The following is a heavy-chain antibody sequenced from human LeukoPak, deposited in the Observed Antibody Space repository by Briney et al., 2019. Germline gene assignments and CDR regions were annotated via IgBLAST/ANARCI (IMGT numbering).Heavy chain of an antibody. CDR3: AISAWSFDY. CDR1: GGSISSGSYY. V-gene: IGHV4-61*02. J-gene: IGHJ4*02. CDR2: IYTSGST. Sequence: SQTLSLTCTVSGGSISSGSYYWSWIRQPAGKGLEWIGRIYTSGSTNYNPSFKSRVTISVDTSKNQFSLKVSSVTAADTAVYYCAISAWSFDYWGQGTLVTVSS. D-gene: IGHD6-19*01.